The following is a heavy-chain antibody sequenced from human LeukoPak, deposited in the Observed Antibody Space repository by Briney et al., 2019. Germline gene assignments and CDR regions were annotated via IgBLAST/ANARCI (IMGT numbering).Heavy chain of an antibody. J-gene: IGHJ4*02. CDR3: ASVDY. CDR2: ISPDGSTT. V-gene: IGHV3-74*03. Sequence: GGSLRLSCAASGFTFSRYWMHWVRQAPGKGLMWVSRISPDGSTTLYADSVKGRFTISRDNSKNTLYLQMNSLRAEDTAVYYCASVDYWGQGTLVTVSS. CDR1: GFTFSRYW.